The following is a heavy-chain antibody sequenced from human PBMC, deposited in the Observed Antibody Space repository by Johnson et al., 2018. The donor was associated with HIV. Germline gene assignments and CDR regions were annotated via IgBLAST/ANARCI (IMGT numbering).Heavy chain of an antibody. CDR3: AKVAYYVYAFDI. D-gene: IGHD3-10*02. V-gene: IGHV3-33*06. J-gene: IGHJ3*02. CDR1: GFSFRNYG. CDR2: IWDDGSNK. Sequence: QVQLVESGGGVVQPGRSLRLSCAASGFSFRNYGMHWVRQAPGKGLEWVALIWDDGSNKNYADSVKGRFTISIDNSKKSLYLHMNSLRAEDTAVYYCAKVAYYVYAFDIWGQGTMVTVSS.